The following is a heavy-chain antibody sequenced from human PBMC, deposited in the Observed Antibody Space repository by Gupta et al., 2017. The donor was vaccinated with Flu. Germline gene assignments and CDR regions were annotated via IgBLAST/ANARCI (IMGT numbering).Heavy chain of an antibody. J-gene: IGHJ4*02. D-gene: IGHD2-2*03. V-gene: IGHV3-7*01. CDR3: ARDGYCSSTSCYDY. Sequence: QAPGKGLEWVANIKQDGSEKYYVDSVKGRFTISRDNAKNSLYLQMNSLRAEDTAVYYCARDGYCSSTSCYDYWGQGTLVTVSS. CDR2: IKQDGSEK.